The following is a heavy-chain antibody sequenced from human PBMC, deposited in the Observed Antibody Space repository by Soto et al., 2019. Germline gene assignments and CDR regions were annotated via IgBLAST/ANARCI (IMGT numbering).Heavy chain of an antibody. Sequence: SETLSLTCAVDGGPFSGYYWSWIRQTPGNGLEWIGEINHSGSTNYNPSLKSRVTISVDTSKNQFSLKLSSVTAADTAVYYCARVSANYDFWSGNYDYYYGMDVWGQGTTVTLSS. CDR2: INHSGST. CDR1: GGPFSGYY. D-gene: IGHD3-3*01. CDR3: ARVSANYDFWSGNYDYYYGMDV. J-gene: IGHJ6*02. V-gene: IGHV4-34*01.